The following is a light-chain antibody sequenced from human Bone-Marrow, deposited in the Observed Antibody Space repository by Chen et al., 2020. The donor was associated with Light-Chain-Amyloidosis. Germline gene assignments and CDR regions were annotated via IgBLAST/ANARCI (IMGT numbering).Light chain of an antibody. CDR1: NIGSKS. V-gene: IGLV3-21*02. J-gene: IGLJ1*01. CDR2: DDS. CDR3: QVWDSSSDPPYV. Sequence: SYVLTQSPSVSVAPGQTARITCGGYNIGSKSVHWYQQKPGQAPVLVVFDDSDRPSGIPERLSGSNSENTATLTISRVEAGDEADYYCQVWDSSSDPPYVFGTGTKVTVL.